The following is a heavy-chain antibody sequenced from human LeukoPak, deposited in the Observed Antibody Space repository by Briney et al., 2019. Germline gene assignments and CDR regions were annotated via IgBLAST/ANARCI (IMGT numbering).Heavy chain of an antibody. D-gene: IGHD3-10*01. J-gene: IGHJ4*02. CDR2: ITYDASEK. CDR3: ARDNGEGYFGSGSFDY. V-gene: IGHV3-30*04. CDR1: GFTFISYS. Sequence: GRSLRLSCAASGFTFISYSMHWVRQVPGKGLDWVTRITYDASEKYYADSVKGRFTISRDNSKNTLHLQMNSLRTEDTALYYCARDNGEGYFGSGSFDYWGQGILVIVSS.